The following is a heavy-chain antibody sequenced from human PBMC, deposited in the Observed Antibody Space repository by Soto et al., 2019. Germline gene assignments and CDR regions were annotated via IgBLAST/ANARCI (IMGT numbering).Heavy chain of an antibody. Sequence: EVRLVESGGDLVRPGGSLRLSCTASGFGFSASYMNWVRQAPGRGPEWVSYITSTSDIVSYADSVEGRFTVSRDNAKNSMYLHLTSLRVDDTAVYYCVRDCGSLVSYSWGPGTLVTVSS. CDR2: ITSTSDIV. J-gene: IGHJ4*02. CDR3: VRDCGSLVSYS. CDR1: GFGFSASY. V-gene: IGHV3-48*01. D-gene: IGHD2-21*01.